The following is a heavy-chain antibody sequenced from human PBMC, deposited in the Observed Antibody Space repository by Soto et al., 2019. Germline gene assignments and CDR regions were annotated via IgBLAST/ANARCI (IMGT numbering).Heavy chain of an antibody. CDR1: GFTFSSYE. CDR2: ISSSGSTI. D-gene: IGHD3-3*01. CDR3: ARRAPYDFWSGYYRPNYYYYGMDV. J-gene: IGHJ6*02. V-gene: IGHV3-48*03. Sequence: EVQLVESGGGLVQPGGSLRLSCAASGFTFSSYEMNWVRQAPGKGLEWVSYISSSGSTIYYADSVKGRFTISRDNAKNSLYLQMNSLRAEDTAVYYCARRAPYDFWSGYYRPNYYYYGMDVWGQGTTVTVSS.